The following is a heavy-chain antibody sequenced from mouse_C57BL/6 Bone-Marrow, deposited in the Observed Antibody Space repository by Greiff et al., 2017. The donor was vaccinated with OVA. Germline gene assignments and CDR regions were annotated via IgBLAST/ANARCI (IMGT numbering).Heavy chain of an antibody. CDR1: GFTFTSYW. Sequence: QVQLQQPGAELVRPGSSVKLSCKASGFTFTSYWMHWVKQRPIQGLEWIGNIDPSDSETHYNQKFKDNATLTVDKSSSTAYMQLSSLTSEDSAVSYCARTTTLVATDYYAMDYWGQGTSVTVSA. CDR3: ARTTTLVATDYYAMDY. J-gene: IGHJ4*01. D-gene: IGHD1-1*01. CDR2: IDPSDSET. V-gene: IGHV1-52*01.